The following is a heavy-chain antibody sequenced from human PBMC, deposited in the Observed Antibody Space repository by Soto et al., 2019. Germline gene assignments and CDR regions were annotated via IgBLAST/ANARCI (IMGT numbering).Heavy chain of an antibody. CDR2: IVVGSGNT. CDR3: AAGDCISTSCHLYNWFDP. CDR1: GFTFTSSA. V-gene: IGHV1-58*01. J-gene: IGHJ5*02. D-gene: IGHD2-2*01. Sequence: QMQLVQSGPEVKKPGTSVKVSCKASGFTFTSSAVQWVRQARGQRLEWIGWIVVGSGNTNYAQKFQESVTITRDMSTSTAYMELSSLRSEDTAVYYCAAGDCISTSCHLYNWFDPWGQGTLVTVSS.